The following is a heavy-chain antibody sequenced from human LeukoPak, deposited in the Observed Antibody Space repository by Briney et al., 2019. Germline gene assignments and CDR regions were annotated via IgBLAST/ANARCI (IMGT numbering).Heavy chain of an antibody. V-gene: IGHV3-66*01. J-gene: IGHJ4*02. CDR2: IYHGGET. CDR3: VRDRGAYNYETGY. Sequence: GGSVRLSCVGSGFTVSSNYMNWVRQAPGKGREGGSVIYHGGETFYADSVKGRFTISRDNSKNTLYLQLNRLRVEDTAAYYCVRDRGAYNYETGYWGQGTLVTVSS. D-gene: IGHD3-22*01. CDR1: GFTVSSNY.